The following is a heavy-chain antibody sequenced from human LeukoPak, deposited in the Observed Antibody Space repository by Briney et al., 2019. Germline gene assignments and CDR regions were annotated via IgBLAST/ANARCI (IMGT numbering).Heavy chain of an antibody. CDR3: AKWLEGDFDY. V-gene: IGHV3-23*01. Sequence: QTGGSLRLSCVASGFIFSSYGMSWVRQAPGKGLEWVSAISGSGGSTYYADSVKGRFTISRDNSKNTLYLQMNSLRAEDTAVYYCAKWLEGDFDYWGQGTLVTVSS. CDR2: ISGSGGST. D-gene: IGHD6-19*01. J-gene: IGHJ4*02. CDR1: GFIFSSYG.